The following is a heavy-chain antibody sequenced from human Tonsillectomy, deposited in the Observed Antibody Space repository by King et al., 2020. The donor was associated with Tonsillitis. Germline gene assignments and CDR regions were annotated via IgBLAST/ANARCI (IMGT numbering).Heavy chain of an antibody. CDR2: INPNSGGT. V-gene: IGHV1-2*02. Sequence: VQLVESGAEGKKPGASVKVSCKASGYTFTGYYMHWVRQAPGQGLEWRGWINPNSGGTNYVQKFQGRVTMTRETSISTAYMALSRLTADDTAVYYCVSGYTGYVYWGQGALVTVSS. D-gene: IGHD5-12*01. CDR3: VSGYTGYVY. CDR1: GYTFTGYY. J-gene: IGHJ4*02.